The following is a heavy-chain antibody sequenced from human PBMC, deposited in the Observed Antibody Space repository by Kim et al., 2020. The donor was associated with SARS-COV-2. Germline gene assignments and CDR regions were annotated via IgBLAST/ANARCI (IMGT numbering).Heavy chain of an antibody. CDR1: GFTFSSYS. V-gene: IGHV3-21*01. J-gene: IGHJ4*02. D-gene: IGHD5-18*01. Sequence: GGSLRLSCAASGFTFSSYSMNWVRQAPGKGLEWVSSISSSSGNIDYADSVKGRFTISRDNAKNSLYLQMNSLRAEDTAVYYCARDQAPRGYSYGYGYWGQGTLVTVSS. CDR2: ISSSSGNI. CDR3: ARDQAPRGYSYGYGY.